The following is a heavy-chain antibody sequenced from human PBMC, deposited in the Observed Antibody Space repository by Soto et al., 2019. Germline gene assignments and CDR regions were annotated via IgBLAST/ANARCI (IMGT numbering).Heavy chain of an antibody. CDR3: AREGVVSSWTNYYYYGMDV. J-gene: IGHJ6*02. Sequence: PGESLKISCKGSGYSFTSYWIGWVRQMPGKGLEWMGIIYPGDSDTRYSPSFQGQVTISADKSKNTLYLQMNSLRAEDTAVYYCAREGVVSSWTNYYYYGMDVWGQGTTVTVSS. V-gene: IGHV5-51*01. D-gene: IGHD6-13*01. CDR1: GYSFTSYW. CDR2: IYPGDSDT.